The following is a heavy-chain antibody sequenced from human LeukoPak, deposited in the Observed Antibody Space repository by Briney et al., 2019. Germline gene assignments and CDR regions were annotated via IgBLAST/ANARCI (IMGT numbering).Heavy chain of an antibody. V-gene: IGHV3-11*04. CDR3: ARLLVYNSGGEAFDH. J-gene: IGHJ4*02. CDR1: EFTFSDYY. CDR2: ISSTSSTR. Sequence: PGGSLRLSCAASEFTFSDYYMSWVRQAPGKGLAWVSYISSTSSTRYYADSVKGRFTISRDNAKNSLYLQMNSLRAEDTAVYYCARLLVYNSGGEAFDHWGQGTLVTVSS. D-gene: IGHD1-20*01.